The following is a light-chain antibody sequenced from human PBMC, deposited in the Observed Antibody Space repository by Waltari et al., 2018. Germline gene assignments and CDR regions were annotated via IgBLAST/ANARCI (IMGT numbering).Light chain of an antibody. CDR2: EVK. J-gene: IGLJ2*01. V-gene: IGLV1-51*01. CDR1: NSNIGNNY. Sequence: QSVLTQPPSVSAAPGQKVTISCSGGNSNIGNNYVSWYQQFPGTAPKLLISEVKRRPSGIPDRFSGSKSGTSATLGITGLQTGDEADYYCGTWDSSLYAVVFGGGTKLTAL. CDR3: GTWDSSLYAVV.